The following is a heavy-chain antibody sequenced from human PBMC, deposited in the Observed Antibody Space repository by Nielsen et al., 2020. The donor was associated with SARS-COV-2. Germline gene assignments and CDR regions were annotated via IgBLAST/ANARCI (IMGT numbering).Heavy chain of an antibody. CDR2: TNHRGRT. CDR3: ARGPGVEVVANYFDP. D-gene: IGHD4/OR15-4a*01. J-gene: IGHJ5*02. Sequence: SETLSLTCAVYGGSLSFHYWSWVCQPPGKGLEWIGATNHRGRTNYNPSLKNRVTISVDTSTKQFSLRLTSVTAADTAVYYCARGPGVEVVANYFDPWGQGTPVTVSS. V-gene: IGHV4-34*01. CDR1: GGSLSFHY.